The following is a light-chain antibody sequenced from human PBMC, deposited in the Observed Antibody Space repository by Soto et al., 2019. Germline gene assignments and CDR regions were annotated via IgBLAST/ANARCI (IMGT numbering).Light chain of an antibody. CDR3: QQYGSSPLWT. V-gene: IGKV3-20*01. J-gene: IGKJ1*01. Sequence: EIVLTQSPGTLSLSPGERATLSCRASQCVSSSYLAWYQQKPGQAPRLLIYGASSRATGIPDRFSGSGSGTDFTLTISRLEPEDFAVYYSQQYGSSPLWTFGQGTKVDIK. CDR1: QCVSSSY. CDR2: GAS.